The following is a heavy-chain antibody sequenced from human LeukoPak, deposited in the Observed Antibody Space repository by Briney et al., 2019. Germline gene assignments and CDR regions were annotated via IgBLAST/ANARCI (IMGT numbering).Heavy chain of an antibody. Sequence: SETLSLTCIVPGDSLSRYYWSWIPQPPGKGLEWVAYLYYSGSTNYNPSLKSRVTISVATSKNQFSLQLSSVPAADTAMYYCARGWQQQLVRGVGWFAPWGQGTLVTVSS. J-gene: IGHJ5*02. V-gene: IGHV4-59*08. CDR3: ARGWQQQLVRGVGWFAP. CDR2: LYYSGST. D-gene: IGHD6-13*01. CDR1: GDSLSRYY.